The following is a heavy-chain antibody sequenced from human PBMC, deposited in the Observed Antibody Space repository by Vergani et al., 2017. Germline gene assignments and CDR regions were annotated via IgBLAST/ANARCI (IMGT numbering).Heavy chain of an antibody. CDR3: TRRARSTYYYDSSGLDI. CDR1: GFTFSSYA. V-gene: IGHV3-23*01. J-gene: IGHJ5*02. Sequence: EVQLLESGGGLVQPGGSLRLSCAASGFTFSSYAMSWVRQAPGKGLEWVSAISGSGGSTYYADSVKGRFTISRDNSKNTLYLQMNSLRAEDTAVYYCTRRARSTYYYDSSGLDIWGQGTLVTVSS. CDR2: ISGSGGST. D-gene: IGHD3-22*01.